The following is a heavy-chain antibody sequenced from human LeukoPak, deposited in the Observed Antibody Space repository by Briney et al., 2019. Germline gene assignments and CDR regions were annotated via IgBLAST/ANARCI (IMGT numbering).Heavy chain of an antibody. CDR1: GFTFSNYA. J-gene: IGHJ4*02. Sequence: GGSLRPSCAASGFTFSNYAMHWVRQAPGKGLEWVAVISYDGSNKYYADSVEGRFTISRDNSKNTLYLQMNSLRAEDTAVYYCARVWNYYDSSGYNYWGQGTLVTVSS. D-gene: IGHD3-22*01. V-gene: IGHV3-30*04. CDR3: ARVWNYYDSSGYNY. CDR2: ISYDGSNK.